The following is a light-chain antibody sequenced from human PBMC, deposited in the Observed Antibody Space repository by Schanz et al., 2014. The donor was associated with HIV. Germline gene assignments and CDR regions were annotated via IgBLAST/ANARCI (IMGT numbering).Light chain of an antibody. CDR1: QSVSSSF. Sequence: EIVLTQFPGTLSLSPGERATLSCRASQSVSSSFLAWSQQKPGQAPRLLIDGASNRATGIPDRFSGGVSGTDFTLTISRLEPADFAVYYCQQYGSSPPTFGQGTKVEIK. V-gene: IGKV3-20*01. CDR2: GAS. CDR3: QQYGSSPPT. J-gene: IGKJ1*01.